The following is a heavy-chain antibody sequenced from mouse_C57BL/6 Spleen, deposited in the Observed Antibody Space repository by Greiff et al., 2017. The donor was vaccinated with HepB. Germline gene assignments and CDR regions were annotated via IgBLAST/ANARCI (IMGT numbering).Heavy chain of an antibody. J-gene: IGHJ4*01. V-gene: IGHV5-17*01. CDR1: GFTFSDYG. CDR2: ISSGSSTI. Sequence: EVTLVESGGGLVKPGGSLKLSCAASGFTFSDYGMHWVRQAPEKGLELVAYISSGSSTIYYADTVKGRFTISRDYAKNTLFLQMTSLRSEDTAMYYCAGYGYDAYYAMDYWGQGTSVTVSS. D-gene: IGHD2-2*01. CDR3: AGYGYDAYYAMDY.